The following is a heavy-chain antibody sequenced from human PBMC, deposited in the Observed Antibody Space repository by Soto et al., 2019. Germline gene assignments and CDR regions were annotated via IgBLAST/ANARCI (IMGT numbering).Heavy chain of an antibody. V-gene: IGHV4-31*03. CDR3: VRGVLS. Sequence: QVQLQESGPGLVKASQTLSLTCNVSGGSISSGGYYWTWIRQHPGKGLEWIGNIHHSGSTFYNPCLKSRVSISVDTSTNQFSLKLSSVTAADTAVYFCVRGVLSWGQGTLVTVSS. D-gene: IGHD3-10*01. CDR1: GGSISSGGYY. CDR2: IHHSGST. J-gene: IGHJ1*01.